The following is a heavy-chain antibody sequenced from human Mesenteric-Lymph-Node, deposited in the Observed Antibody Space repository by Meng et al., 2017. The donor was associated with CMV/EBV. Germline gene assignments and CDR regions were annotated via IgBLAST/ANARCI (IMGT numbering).Heavy chain of an antibody. CDR1: GGSISSYY. J-gene: IGHJ5*02. Sequence: SETLSLTCTVSGGSISSYYWSWIRQPPGKGLEWIGYIYHSGSTNYNPSLKSRVTISVDTSKNQFSLKLSSVTAADTAVYYCAREGCSSTSCYLHNWFDPWGQGTLVTVSS. CDR3: AREGCSSTSCYLHNWFDP. CDR2: IYHSGST. D-gene: IGHD2-2*01. V-gene: IGHV4-59*01.